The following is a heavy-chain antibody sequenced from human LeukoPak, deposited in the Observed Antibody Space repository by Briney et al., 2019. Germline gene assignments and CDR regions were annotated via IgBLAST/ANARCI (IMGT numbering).Heavy chain of an antibody. D-gene: IGHD3-10*01. J-gene: IGHJ5*02. CDR3: ARPHYYGSGSYYLS. V-gene: IGHV1-8*01. Sequence: ASVKVSCKASGYTFTSYDIDWVRQATGQGLEWMGWMNPNSGNTGYAQKFQGRVTMTRNTSISTAYMELSSLRSEDTAVYYCARPHYYGSGSYYLSWGQGTLVTVSS. CDR1: GYTFTSYD. CDR2: MNPNSGNT.